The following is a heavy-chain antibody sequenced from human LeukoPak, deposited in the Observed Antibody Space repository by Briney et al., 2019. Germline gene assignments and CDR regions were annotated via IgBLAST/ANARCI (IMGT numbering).Heavy chain of an antibody. CDR1: GYTFTSFI. J-gene: IGHJ4*02. CDR3: ARVGATAMAD. Sequence: ASVKVSCKASGYTFTSFILTWVRQAPGQGLEWMGWISVYNGHTNYAQNLQGRVTMATETSTNTAYMELRSLRSDDTAVYYCARVGATAMADWGQGTLVTVSS. V-gene: IGHV1-18*01. CDR2: ISVYNGHT. D-gene: IGHD5-18*01.